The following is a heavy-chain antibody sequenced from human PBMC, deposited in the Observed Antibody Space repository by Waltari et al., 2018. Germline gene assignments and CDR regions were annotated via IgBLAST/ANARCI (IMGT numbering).Heavy chain of an antibody. CDR3: TRHVDYDFWSGSLRTENWFDP. Sequence: EVQLVESGGGLVQPGGSLKLSCAASGFTFSGSSMHWVRQASGQGLEGVGRIRSKANSYATAYAASVKGRFTISRDDSKNTAYLQMNSLKTEDTAVYYCTRHVDYDFWSGSLRTENWFDPWGQGTLVTVSS. D-gene: IGHD3-3*01. CDR1: GFTFSGSS. V-gene: IGHV3-73*01. J-gene: IGHJ5*02. CDR2: IRSKANSYAT.